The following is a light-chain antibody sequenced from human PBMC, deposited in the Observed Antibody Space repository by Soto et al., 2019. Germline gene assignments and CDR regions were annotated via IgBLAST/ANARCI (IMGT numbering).Light chain of an antibody. CDR3: QQTYNIPRT. CDR1: QSITHY. Sequence: DIQMTQSPSSLSAAVGARVTITCRASQSITHYLNWYQQKPGRAPKLLIFAASSLQSGVPSRFGGSGSGTYFTLTISSLQPEDFATYYCQQTYNIPRTFGQGTKVEIK. CDR2: AAS. J-gene: IGKJ1*01. V-gene: IGKV1-39*01.